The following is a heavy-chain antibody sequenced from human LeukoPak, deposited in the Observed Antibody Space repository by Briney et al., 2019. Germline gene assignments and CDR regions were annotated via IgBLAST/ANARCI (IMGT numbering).Heavy chain of an antibody. Sequence: GRSLRLSCAASGFTFSSYAMHWVRQAPGKGLEWVAVISYDGSNKYYADSVRGRFTISRDNSKNTLYLQMNSLRAEDTAVYYCARSMVRWLQLGEAFDIWGQGTMVTVSS. CDR3: ARSMVRWLQLGEAFDI. V-gene: IGHV3-30*04. CDR2: ISYDGSNK. J-gene: IGHJ3*02. D-gene: IGHD5-24*01. CDR1: GFTFSSYA.